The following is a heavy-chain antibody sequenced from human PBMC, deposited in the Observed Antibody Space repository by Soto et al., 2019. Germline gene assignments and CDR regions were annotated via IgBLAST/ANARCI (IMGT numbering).Heavy chain of an antibody. J-gene: IGHJ4*02. CDR1: GFNFDNYG. D-gene: IGHD1-7*01. V-gene: IGHV3-30*18. Sequence: WGSLRLSCQASGFNFDNYGMHWVRQAPGKGLEWVAVITYDGSFQYYADSVKGRFTISRDNSKNTLFLHLNTLKPEDTAVYHCAKDRVGGTFYTPLGFWGQGTLVTVSS. CDR3: AKDRVGGTFYTPLGF. CDR2: ITYDGSFQ.